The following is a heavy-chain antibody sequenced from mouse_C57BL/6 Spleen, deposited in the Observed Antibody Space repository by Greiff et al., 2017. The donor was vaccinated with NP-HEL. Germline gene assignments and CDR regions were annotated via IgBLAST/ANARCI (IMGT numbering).Heavy chain of an antibody. CDR2: IHPNSGST. Sequence: QVQLQQPGAELVKPGASVKLSCKASGYTFTSYWMHWVKQRPGQGLEWIGMIHPNSGSTNYNEKFKSKATLTVDKSSSTAYMQLSSLTSEDAAVYYCARGHYGYDGYYAMDYWGQGTSVTVSS. J-gene: IGHJ4*01. CDR3: ARGHYGYDGYYAMDY. V-gene: IGHV1-64*01. CDR1: GYTFTSYW. D-gene: IGHD2-2*01.